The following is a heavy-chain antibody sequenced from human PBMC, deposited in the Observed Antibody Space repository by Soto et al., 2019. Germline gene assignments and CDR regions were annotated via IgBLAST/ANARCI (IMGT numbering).Heavy chain of an antibody. V-gene: IGHV3-23*01. Sequence: PGGSLRLSCATSGFTFSSYAMTWVRQAPGKGLEWVSAISGSGGSTYYADPVKGRFTISRDNAKNTLSLQMNSLRAEDTAVYYCAKDLVAYGDGYYYFGMDVWGQGTTVTVSS. D-gene: IGHD5-12*01. CDR3: AKDLVAYGDGYYYFGMDV. CDR2: ISGSGGST. J-gene: IGHJ6*02. CDR1: GFTFSSYA.